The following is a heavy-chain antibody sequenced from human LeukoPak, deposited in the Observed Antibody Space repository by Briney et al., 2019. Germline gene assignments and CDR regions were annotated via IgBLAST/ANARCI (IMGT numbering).Heavy chain of an antibody. CDR3: ATTHTGGGYDFWSGYYLRDPNSGMDV. Sequence: TLSLTCAVSGVSISSGGYSWSWIRQPPGKGLEWIGYIYHSGSTYYDPSLKSRVTISVDRSKNQFSLKLSSVTAADKAVYYCATTHTGGGYDFWSGYYLRDPNSGMDVWGQGTPVTVSS. V-gene: IGHV4-30-2*01. CDR1: GVSISSGGYS. J-gene: IGHJ6*02. CDR2: IYHSGST. D-gene: IGHD3-3*01.